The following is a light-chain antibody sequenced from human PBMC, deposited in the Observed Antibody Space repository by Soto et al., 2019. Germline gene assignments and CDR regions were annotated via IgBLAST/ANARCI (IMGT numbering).Light chain of an antibody. V-gene: IGKV1-39*01. CDR2: AVS. CDR1: QFIANY. J-gene: IGKJ2*01. Sequence: DIQLTQSPASLSAPLGDRVTITCRASQFIANYINWYQQKPGKAPNLLIYAVSNLQSGVPSRFSGSGSGTDFTLTITGLQPDDFGTYYCQQSYSAPPYIFGQGTKVDIK. CDR3: QQSYSAPPYI.